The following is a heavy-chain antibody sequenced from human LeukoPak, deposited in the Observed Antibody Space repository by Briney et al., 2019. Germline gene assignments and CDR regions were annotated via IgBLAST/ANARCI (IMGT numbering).Heavy chain of an antibody. Sequence: GGSLRLSCAASGFTFSSYAMSWVRQAPGKGVEWVSAISGSGGSTYYADSVKGRFTISRDNSKNTLYLQMNSLRAEDTAVYYCAKDRFTMIVVVMGAFDIWGQGTMVTVSS. CDR3: AKDRFTMIVVVMGAFDI. J-gene: IGHJ3*02. CDR1: GFTFSSYA. V-gene: IGHV3-23*01. D-gene: IGHD3-22*01. CDR2: ISGSGGST.